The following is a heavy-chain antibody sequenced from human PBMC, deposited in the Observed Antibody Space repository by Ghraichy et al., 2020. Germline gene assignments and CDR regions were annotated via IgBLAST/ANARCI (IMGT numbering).Heavy chain of an antibody. CDR2: ISYDGSNK. Sequence: GESLNISCAASGFTFSSYAMHWVRQAPGKGLEWVAVISYDGSNKYYADSVKGRFTISRDNSKNTLYLQMNSLRAEDTAVYYCARDSAAAGLFDYWGQGTLVTVSS. CDR1: GFTFSSYA. D-gene: IGHD6-13*01. CDR3: ARDSAAAGLFDY. V-gene: IGHV3-30*04. J-gene: IGHJ4*02.